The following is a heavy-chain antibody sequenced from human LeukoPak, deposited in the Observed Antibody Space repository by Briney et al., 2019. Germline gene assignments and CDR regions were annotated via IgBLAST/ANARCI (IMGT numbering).Heavy chain of an antibody. CDR2: TTFDGKNN. Sequence: GGSLRLSCAASGFTFRLFAMHRVRQVPGKGLEWVAVTTFDGKNNYYADSVKGRFTISRDNSKNTLFLQLNSLRPDDTAVYYCARDFSDVDLLPPGWGQGTLVTVSS. V-gene: IGHV3-30*04. J-gene: IGHJ4*02. D-gene: IGHD5-12*01. CDR3: ARDFSDVDLLPPG. CDR1: GFTFRLFA.